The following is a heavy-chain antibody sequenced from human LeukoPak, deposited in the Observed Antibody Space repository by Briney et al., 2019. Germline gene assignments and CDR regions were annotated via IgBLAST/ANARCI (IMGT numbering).Heavy chain of an antibody. CDR2: INHSEGT. D-gene: IGHD2-21*02. V-gene: IGHV4-34*01. CDR3: ARNCGGDCYPYYGMDV. CDR1: GGSFCGYS. Sequence: SETLSLTCAVHGGSFCGYSWSWIRQPPGMGLECIGEINHSEGTTYNPSLKIRVSISVDTSKTQFSLKLSSVTAADTAVYYCARNCGGDCYPYYGMDVWGQGTTVTVSS. J-gene: IGHJ6*02.